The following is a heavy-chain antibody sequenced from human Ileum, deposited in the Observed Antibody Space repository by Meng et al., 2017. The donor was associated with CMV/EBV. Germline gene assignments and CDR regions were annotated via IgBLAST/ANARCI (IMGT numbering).Heavy chain of an antibody. CDR3: AREGVPPRRMDV. D-gene: IGHD2-2*01. CDR1: GFTFSSYT. J-gene: IGHJ6*02. Sequence: GGSLRLSCAASGFTFSSYTMNWVRQAPGKGLEWVASISTSGTYIYYAESLKGRFTISRDNAKDSLDLHMNSLSAEEKGVYYCAREGVPPRRMDVWGQGTTVTVSS. V-gene: IGHV3-21*01. CDR2: ISTSGTYI.